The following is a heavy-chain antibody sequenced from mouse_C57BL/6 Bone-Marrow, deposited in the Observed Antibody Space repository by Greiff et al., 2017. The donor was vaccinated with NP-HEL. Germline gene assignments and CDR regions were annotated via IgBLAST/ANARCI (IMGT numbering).Heavy chain of an antibody. Sequence: EVKVEESGGGLVQPGGSLKLSCAASGFTFSDYGMAWVRQAPRKGPEWVAFISNLAYSIYYADTVTGRFTISRENAKNTLYLEMSSLRSEDTAMYYCARRGYGVYWYFDVWGTGTTVTVSS. D-gene: IGHD2-10*02. CDR2: ISNLAYSI. V-gene: IGHV5-15*04. J-gene: IGHJ1*03. CDR1: GFTFSDYG. CDR3: ARRGYGVYWYFDV.